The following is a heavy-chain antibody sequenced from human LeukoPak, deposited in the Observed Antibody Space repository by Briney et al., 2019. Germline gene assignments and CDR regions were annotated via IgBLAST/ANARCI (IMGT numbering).Heavy chain of an antibody. CDR2: ISSSSSYI. J-gene: IGHJ6*03. CDR1: GFTFSSYR. Sequence: PGGSLRLSCAASGFTFSSYRISWVRQPPGDGLEWVSSISSSSSYIYYADSVKGRFSISRDNAKNSLYLRMNSLRDEDTALYYCARGGGSIKHSYYYYVDVWGKGTTVTVSS. V-gene: IGHV3-21*04. CDR3: ARGGGSIKHSYYYYVDV. D-gene: IGHD2-15*01.